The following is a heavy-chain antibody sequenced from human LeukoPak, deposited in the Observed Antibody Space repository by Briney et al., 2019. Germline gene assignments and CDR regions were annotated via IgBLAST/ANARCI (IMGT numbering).Heavy chain of an antibody. CDR2: ISSSSSYI. D-gene: IGHD3-9*01. Sequence: PGGSLRLSCAASGFTFSSYSMNWVRQAPGKGLEWVSSISSSSSYIYYADSVKGRFTISRDNAKNSLYLQMNSLRAEDTALYYCAKGQLYYDILTGAFDFDYWGQGTLVTVSS. J-gene: IGHJ4*02. V-gene: IGHV3-21*04. CDR1: GFTFSSYS. CDR3: AKGQLYYDILTGAFDFDY.